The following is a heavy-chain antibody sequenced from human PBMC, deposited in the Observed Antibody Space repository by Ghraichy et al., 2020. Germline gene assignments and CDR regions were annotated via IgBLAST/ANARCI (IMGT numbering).Heavy chain of an antibody. Sequence: GGSLRLSCAASGFTFSSYSMNWVRQAPGKGLEWVSSISSSSSYIYYADSVKGRFTISRDNAKNSLYLQMNSLRAEDTAVYYCARDGGFYCGGYCPPGYWGKGTLATASS. V-gene: IGHV3-21*01. D-gene: IGHD2-21*02. CDR2: ISSSSSYI. CDR3: ARDGGFYCGGYCPPGY. J-gene: IGHJ4*02. CDR1: GFTFSSYS.